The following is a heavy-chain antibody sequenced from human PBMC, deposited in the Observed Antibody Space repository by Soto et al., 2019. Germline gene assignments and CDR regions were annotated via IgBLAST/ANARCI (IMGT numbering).Heavy chain of an antibody. D-gene: IGHD3-22*01. CDR1: GFTFSSYS. CDR3: ARDWEDYDSSGYRGDSDAFDI. J-gene: IGHJ3*02. V-gene: IGHV3-21*01. CDR2: ISSSSSYI. Sequence: GGSLRLSCAASGFTFSSYSMNWVRQAPGKGLEWVSSISSSSSYIYYADSVKGRFTISRDNAKNSLYLQMNSLRAEDTAVYYCARDWEDYDSSGYRGDSDAFDIWGQGTMVTVSS.